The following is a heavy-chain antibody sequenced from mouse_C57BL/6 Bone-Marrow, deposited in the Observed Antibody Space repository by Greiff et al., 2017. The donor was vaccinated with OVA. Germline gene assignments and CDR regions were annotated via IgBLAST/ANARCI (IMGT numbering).Heavy chain of an antibody. Sequence: DVQLVESGGGLVKPGGSLKLSCAASGFTFSSYAMSWVRQTPEKRLEWVATISDGGSYTYYPDNVKGRFTISRDNAKNNLYLQMSHLKSEDTAMYYCARDFQLRGFAYWGQGTLVTVSA. J-gene: IGHJ3*01. CDR3: ARDFQLRGFAY. CDR2: ISDGGSYT. CDR1: GFTFSSYA. V-gene: IGHV5-4*01.